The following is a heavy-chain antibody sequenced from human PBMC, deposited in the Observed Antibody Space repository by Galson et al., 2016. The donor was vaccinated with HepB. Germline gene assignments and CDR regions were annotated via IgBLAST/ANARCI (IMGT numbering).Heavy chain of an antibody. CDR2: IGSSSSPI. J-gene: IGHJ6*03. CDR1: GFTFRSYS. V-gene: IGHV3-21*06. Sequence: SLRLSCAASGFTFRSYSMNWVHQAPGKGLEWVSSIGSSSSPIEYTDSVKGRFTISRDNAKNLLYLEMSRLRAEDTAVYYCAREWQYYGIDVWGKGTTVIVSS. CDR3: AREWQYYGIDV. D-gene: IGHD3-16*01.